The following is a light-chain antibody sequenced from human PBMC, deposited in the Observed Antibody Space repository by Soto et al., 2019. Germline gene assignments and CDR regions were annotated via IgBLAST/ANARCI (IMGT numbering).Light chain of an antibody. CDR1: QYINTR. CDR3: HQRQSWPRT. V-gene: IGKV3-11*01. Sequence: EIVLTQSPATLSSFPGDRFTLSCRASQYINTRLAWYQHRHGQXPRXXIYQTSIRAAGIPARFSAIGSGTDFTITISDVQPEDGELYDCHQRQSWPRTFGQGTKVDIK. CDR2: QTS. J-gene: IGKJ1*01.